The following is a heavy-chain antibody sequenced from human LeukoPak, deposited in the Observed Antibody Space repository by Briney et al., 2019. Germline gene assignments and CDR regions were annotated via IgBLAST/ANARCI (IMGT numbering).Heavy chain of an antibody. J-gene: IGHJ4*02. Sequence: ASVKVSCKASGYTFTGYYMHWVRQAPGQGLEWMGWINPNSGGTNYAQKFQGRVTITRNTSISTAYMELSSLRSEDTAVYYCARGSGWYGGLDYFDYWGQGTLVTVSS. CDR2: INPNSGGT. D-gene: IGHD6-19*01. V-gene: IGHV1-2*02. CDR3: ARGSGWYGGLDYFDY. CDR1: GYTFTGYY.